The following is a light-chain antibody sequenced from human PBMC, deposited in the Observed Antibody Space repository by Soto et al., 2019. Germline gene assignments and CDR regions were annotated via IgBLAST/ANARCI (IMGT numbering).Light chain of an antibody. J-gene: IGLJ1*01. Sequence: QSALTQPASVSGSPGQSVTIACTGSASDIGRYDYVSWYQQYPGNTPKLLIYEVSHRPSGVSDRFSGSKSGDTASLTISGVQFQDEATYYCTSYIGSSAGLVFGNGTKVTVL. CDR3: TSYIGSSAGLV. V-gene: IGLV2-14*03. CDR2: EVS. CDR1: ASDIGRYDY.